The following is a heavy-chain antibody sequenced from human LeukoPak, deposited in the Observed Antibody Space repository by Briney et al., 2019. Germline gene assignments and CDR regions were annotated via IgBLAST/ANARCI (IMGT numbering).Heavy chain of an antibody. CDR2: ISGSSSTI. D-gene: IGHD2-2*01. J-gene: IGHJ6*03. CDR1: GFTFSSYS. Sequence: PGGSLRLSCAASGFTFSSYSMNWVRQAPGKGLEWVSYISGSSSTIYYADSVKGRFTISRDNAKNSLYLQMNSLRAEDTAVYYCARTDGVPYYYYYMDVWGKGTTVTVSS. CDR3: ARTDGVPYYYYYMDV. V-gene: IGHV3-48*04.